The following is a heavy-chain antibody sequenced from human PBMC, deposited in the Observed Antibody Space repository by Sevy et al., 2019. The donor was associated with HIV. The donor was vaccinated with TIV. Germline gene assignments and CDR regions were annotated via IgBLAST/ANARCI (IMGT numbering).Heavy chain of an antibody. CDR3: AREGVLFEGVIVSYGMDV. J-gene: IGHJ6*02. V-gene: IGHV3-30*04. CDR2: MSYNGNKK. D-gene: IGHD3-16*01. CDR1: GFTFNRSP. Sequence: GGSLRLSCAASGFTFNRSPMHWVRQAPGKGLEWVAVMSYNGNKKYNGDSVKGRFTISRDDSKTTLSLQMNSLRPEDTAVYYCAREGVLFEGVIVSYGMDVWGQGTTVTVSS.